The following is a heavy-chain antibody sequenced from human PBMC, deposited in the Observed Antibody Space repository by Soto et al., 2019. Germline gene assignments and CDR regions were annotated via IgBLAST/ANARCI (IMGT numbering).Heavy chain of an antibody. CDR1: GFTFSSHS. CDR2: ISSSSSYI. V-gene: IGHV3-21*01. Sequence: GSLRLSCAASGFTFSSHSMNWVRQAPGKGLEWVSSISSSSSYIYYADSVKGRFTISRDNAKNLVYLQMNSLRAEDTAVYYCARLDRGSLDYRGRGTLVTVSS. CDR3: ARLDRGSLDY. J-gene: IGHJ4*02. D-gene: IGHD6-25*01.